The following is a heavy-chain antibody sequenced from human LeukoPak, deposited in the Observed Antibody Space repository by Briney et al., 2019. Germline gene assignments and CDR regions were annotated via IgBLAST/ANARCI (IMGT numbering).Heavy chain of an antibody. D-gene: IGHD3-10*01. CDR1: GYTFTSYG. CDR2: ISAYNGNT. J-gene: IGHJ4*02. Sequence: ASVKVSCKASGYTFTSYGISWVRQAPGQGLEWMGWISAYNGNTNYAQKLQGRVTVTTDTSTSTAYMELRSLRSDDTAVYYCVRAVTMVRAYFDYWGQGTLVSVSS. CDR3: VRAVTMVRAYFDY. V-gene: IGHV1-18*01.